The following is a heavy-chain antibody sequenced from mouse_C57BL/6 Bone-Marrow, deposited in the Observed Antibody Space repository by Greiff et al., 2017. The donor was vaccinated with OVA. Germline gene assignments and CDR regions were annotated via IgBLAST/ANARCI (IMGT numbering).Heavy chain of an antibody. CDR1: GYTFTNYW. CDR2: IYPGGGYT. J-gene: IGHJ3*01. V-gene: IGHV1-63*01. D-gene: IGHD1-1*01. Sequence: QVQLKESGAELVRPGTSVKMSCKASGYTFTNYWIGWAKQRPGHGLEWIGDIYPGGGYTNYNEKFKGKATLTADKSSSTAYMQFSSLTSEDSAIYYCARSGSRSWFADWGQGTLVTVSA. CDR3: ARSGSRSWFAD.